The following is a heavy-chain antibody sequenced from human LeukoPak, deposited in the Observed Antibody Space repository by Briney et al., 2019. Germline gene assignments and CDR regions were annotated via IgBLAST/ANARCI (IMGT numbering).Heavy chain of an antibody. D-gene: IGHD3-16*01. CDR3: ARHPLRSRIDY. CDR1: GGSISSSSYY. V-gene: IGHV4-39*01. J-gene: IGHJ4*02. CDR2: IYYSGST. Sequence: SETLSLTCTVSGGSISSSSYYWGWIRQPPGKGLEWIGTIYYSGSTYYNPSLKSRVTISVDTSKNQFSLKLSSVTAADTAVYYCARHPLRSRIDYWGQGTLVTVSS.